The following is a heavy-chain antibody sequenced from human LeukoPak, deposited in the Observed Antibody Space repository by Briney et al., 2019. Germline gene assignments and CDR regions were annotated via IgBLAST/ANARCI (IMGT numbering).Heavy chain of an antibody. D-gene: IGHD2-2*02. CDR2: ISGSGGST. Sequence: PGGSLRLSCAASGFTFSSYAMSWVRQAPGKGLEWVSAISGSGGSTYYADSVKGRFTISRDNSKNTLYLQMNSLRAEDTAVYYCAKEGLYQLLYRGYYFDYWGQGTLVTVSS. V-gene: IGHV3-23*01. CDR1: GFTFSSYA. CDR3: AKEGLYQLLYRGYYFDY. J-gene: IGHJ4*02.